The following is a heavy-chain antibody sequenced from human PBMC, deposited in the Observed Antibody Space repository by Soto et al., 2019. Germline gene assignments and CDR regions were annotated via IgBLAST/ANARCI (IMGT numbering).Heavy chain of an antibody. CDR2: INHSGST. J-gene: IGHJ4*02. D-gene: IGHD3-3*01. Sequence: SETLSLTCAVYGGSFSGYYWSWIRQPPGKGLEWIGEINHSGSTNYNPSLKSRVTISVDTSKNQFSLKLSTVTAADTAVYYCAREGYDFWSGYYLGSDYWGQGTLVTVSS. CDR3: AREGYDFWSGYYLGSDY. CDR1: GGSFSGYY. V-gene: IGHV4-34*01.